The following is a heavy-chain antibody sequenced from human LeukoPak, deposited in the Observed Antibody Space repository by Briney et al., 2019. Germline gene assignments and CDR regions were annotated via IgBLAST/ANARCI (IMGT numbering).Heavy chain of an antibody. CDR3: AKVKFSANYYYGMDV. CDR2: ISYDGNNR. Sequence: GGSLRLSCAASGFTFSSYGMHWVRQAPGKGLEGVADISYDGNNRYYADSVKGRFTISRDNSKNTLYLQMNSLSAEDTAVFYCAKVKFSANYYYGMDVWGQGTTVTVSS. D-gene: IGHD3-3*01. J-gene: IGHJ6*02. CDR1: GFTFSSYG. V-gene: IGHV3-30*18.